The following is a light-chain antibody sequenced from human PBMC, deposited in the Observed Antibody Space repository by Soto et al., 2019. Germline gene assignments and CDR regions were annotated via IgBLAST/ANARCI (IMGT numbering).Light chain of an antibody. J-gene: IGLJ1*01. CDR2: KVS. CDR3: TSCTAGALYV. Sequence: QSALTQPASVSGSPGQSITISCTGTSSDVGAFDLVSWYQHYPDKAPKLLIYKVSHRPSGVSNRFSGSKSGNTASLTISGLQAEDEADYFCTSCTAGALYVFGTGTKVT. V-gene: IGLV2-14*01. CDR1: SSDVGAFDL.